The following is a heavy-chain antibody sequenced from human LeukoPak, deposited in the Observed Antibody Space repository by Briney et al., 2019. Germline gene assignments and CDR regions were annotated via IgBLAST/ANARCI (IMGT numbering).Heavy chain of an antibody. V-gene: IGHV3-23*01. CDR3: AKGPESRRYYFDC. J-gene: IGHJ4*02. D-gene: IGHD1-14*01. Sequence: GGSLRLSCAASGFTFSNYAMAWVRQAPGKGLEWVSGISDIGTSTYYADSVKGRFTISRDISRNTLYLQMISLRAEDTAVYYCAKGPESRRYYFDCWGQGTLVTVSS. CDR2: ISDIGTST. CDR1: GFTFSNYA.